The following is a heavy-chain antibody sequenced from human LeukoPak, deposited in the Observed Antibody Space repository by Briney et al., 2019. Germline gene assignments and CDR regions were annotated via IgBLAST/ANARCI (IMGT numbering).Heavy chain of an antibody. CDR2: IWDDGSNK. J-gene: IGHJ6*03. CDR3: ASTPFYCSGSSCPYYMDV. V-gene: IGHV3-33*01. Sequence: GGSLRLSCAASGFVFSSFGMHWVRQAPGKGLEWVAAIWDDGSNKYYADSVKGRFTISRDNSKNTLYLQMNSLRAEDTAVYYCASTPFYCSGSSCPYYMDVWGKGTTVTVSS. CDR1: GFVFSSFG. D-gene: IGHD2-15*01.